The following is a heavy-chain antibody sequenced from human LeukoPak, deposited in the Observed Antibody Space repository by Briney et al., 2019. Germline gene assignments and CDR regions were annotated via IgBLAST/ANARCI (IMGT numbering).Heavy chain of an antibody. V-gene: IGHV1-18*01. Sequence: ASVKVSCKASGYTFTSYGISWVRQAHGQGLEWMGWISAYNGNTNYAQKFQGRVTMTRDTSISTAYMEMSRLRCDDTGVYYCAREYFSSTSCYKTFDYWGQGTLVTVSS. J-gene: IGHJ4*02. CDR2: ISAYNGNT. CDR3: AREYFSSTSCYKTFDY. CDR1: GYTFTSYG. D-gene: IGHD2-2*02.